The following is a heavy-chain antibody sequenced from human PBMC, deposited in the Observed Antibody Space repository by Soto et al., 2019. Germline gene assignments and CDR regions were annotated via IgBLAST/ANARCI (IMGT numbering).Heavy chain of an antibody. CDR2: IIPIFGTA. V-gene: IGHV1-69*06. CDR1: GGTFSSYA. Sequence: SVKVSCKASGGTFSSYAISWVRQAPGQGLEWMGGIIPIFGTANYAQKFQGRVTITADNSKNTLYLLMNSLRTEDTAVYYCARYYDYSGGTSGGMDVWGQGTTVTVSS. J-gene: IGHJ6*02. D-gene: IGHD3-22*01. CDR3: ARYYDYSGGTSGGMDV.